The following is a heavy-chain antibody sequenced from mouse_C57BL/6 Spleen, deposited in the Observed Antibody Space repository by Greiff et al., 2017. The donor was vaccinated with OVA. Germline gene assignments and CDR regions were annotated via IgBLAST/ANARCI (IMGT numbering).Heavy chain of an antibody. Sequence: VQLQQSGAELVRPGTSVKVSCKASGYAFTNYLIEWVKQRPGQGLEWIGVINPGSGGTNYNEKFKGKATLTADKSSSTAYMQLSSLTSEDSAVYFCARDYYYGSSPYWGQGTLVTVSA. J-gene: IGHJ3*01. V-gene: IGHV1-54*01. CDR3: ARDYYYGSSPY. CDR2: INPGSGGT. D-gene: IGHD1-1*01. CDR1: GYAFTNYL.